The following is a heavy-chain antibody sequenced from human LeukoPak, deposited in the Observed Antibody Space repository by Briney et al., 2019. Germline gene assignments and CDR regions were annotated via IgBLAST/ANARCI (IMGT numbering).Heavy chain of an antibody. CDR3: AKDWHSSSWYYFDY. V-gene: IGHV3-30*02. Sequence: GGSQRLSCAASGFTFSSYGMHWVRQAPGKGQEWVAFIRYDGSNKYYADSVKGRFTISRDNSKNTLYLQMNSLRAEDTAVYYCAKDWHSSSWYYFDYWGQGTLVTVSS. CDR1: GFTFSSYG. CDR2: IRYDGSNK. J-gene: IGHJ4*02. D-gene: IGHD6-13*01.